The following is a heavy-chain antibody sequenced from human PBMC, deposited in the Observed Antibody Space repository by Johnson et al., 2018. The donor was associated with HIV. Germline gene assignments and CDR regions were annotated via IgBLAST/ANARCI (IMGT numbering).Heavy chain of an antibody. CDR2: IKQDGSEK. D-gene: IGHD3-22*01. V-gene: IGHV3-7*03. CDR1: GFTFSSYW. J-gene: IGHJ3*02. CDR3: ARTGRRVVVRGGAFDI. Sequence: VQLVESGGGLVQPGGSLRLSCAASGFTFSSYWMSWVRQAPGNGLEWVANIKQDGSEKYYVDSVKGRFTISRDNAKNSLYQQMNSLRAEDTAVYYCARTGRRVVVRGGAFDIWGQGTLVTVSS.